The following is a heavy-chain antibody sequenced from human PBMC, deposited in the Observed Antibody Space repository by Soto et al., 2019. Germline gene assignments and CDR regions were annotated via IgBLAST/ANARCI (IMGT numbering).Heavy chain of an antibody. CDR1: GFSLSTSGVG. CDR2: IYWDDDK. Sequence: QITLKESGPTLVKPTQTLTLTCTFSGFSLSTSGVGVGWIRQPPGKALEWLALIYWDDDKRYSPSLKSRLTITENTSQNQVVLTMTNTDPVDTATHNCAHNGPAIAAPDNWFEPWSQGTLVTVSS. J-gene: IGHJ5*02. CDR3: AHNGPAIAAPDNWFEP. D-gene: IGHD6-13*01. V-gene: IGHV2-5*02.